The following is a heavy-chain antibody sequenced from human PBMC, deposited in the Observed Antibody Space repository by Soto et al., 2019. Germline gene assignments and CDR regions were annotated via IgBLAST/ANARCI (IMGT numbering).Heavy chain of an antibody. V-gene: IGHV1-69*13. Sequence: SVKVSCKASGGTFSSHVFTWVRQAPGRGLEWMGGIIPMFGTANHAQNFQGRVTLIADESTNTAYLELSSLRSEDTAVYYCAGGSRDCSGGTCFPLPSAEYFRHWGQGTLVTVSS. J-gene: IGHJ1*01. CDR3: AGGSRDCSGGTCFPLPSAEYFRH. D-gene: IGHD2-15*01. CDR2: IIPMFGTA. CDR1: GGTFSSHV.